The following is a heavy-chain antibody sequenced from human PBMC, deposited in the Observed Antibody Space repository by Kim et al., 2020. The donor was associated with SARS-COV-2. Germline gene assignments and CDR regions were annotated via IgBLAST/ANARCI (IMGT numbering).Heavy chain of an antibody. CDR2: IKQDGSEK. CDR1: GFTFSSYW. V-gene: IGHV3-7*01. D-gene: IGHD3-16*02. CDR3: ARDGAYVWGSYRYPLGAFDI. Sequence: GGSLRLSCAASGFTFSSYWMSWVRQAPGKGLEWVANIKQDGSEKYYVDSVKGRFTISRDNAKNSLYLQMNSLRAEDTAVYYCARDGAYVWGSYRYPLGAFDIWGQGTMVTVSS. J-gene: IGHJ3*02.